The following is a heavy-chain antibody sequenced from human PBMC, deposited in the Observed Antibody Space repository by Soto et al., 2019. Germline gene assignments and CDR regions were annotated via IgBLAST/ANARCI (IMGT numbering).Heavy chain of an antibody. CDR3: AKGIAVAGTNYYYYYMDV. CDR2: ISYDGSNK. D-gene: IGHD6-19*01. CDR1: GFTFSSYG. V-gene: IGHV3-30*18. Sequence: GGSLRLSCAAPGFTFSSYGMHWVRQAPGKGLEWVAVISYDGSNKYYADSVKGRFTISRDNSKNTLYLQMNSLRAEDTAVYYCAKGIAVAGTNYYYYYMDVWGKGTTVTVSS. J-gene: IGHJ6*03.